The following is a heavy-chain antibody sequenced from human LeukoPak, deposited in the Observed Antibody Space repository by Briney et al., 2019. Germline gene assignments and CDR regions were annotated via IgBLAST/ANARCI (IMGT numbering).Heavy chain of an antibody. CDR3: ARVHISYYYDSSGYWRYFDY. CDR2: IRYDGSTQ. J-gene: IGHJ4*02. CDR1: GLTFSSYG. Sequence: GGSLRLSCAASGLTFSSYGMHWVRQAPGKGLEWVAYIRYDGSTQYYADSVKGRFTISRDNSKNSLYLQMNSLRAEDTAVYYCARVHISYYYDSSGYWRYFDYWGQGTLVTVSS. D-gene: IGHD3-22*01. V-gene: IGHV3-30*02.